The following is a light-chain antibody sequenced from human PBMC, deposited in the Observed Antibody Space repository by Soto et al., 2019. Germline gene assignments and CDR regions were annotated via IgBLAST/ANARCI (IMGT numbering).Light chain of an antibody. CDR2: GTS. Sequence: DIVLTQYPDTLSLSPGERATLSCRASQSVSSSYLAWYQQTPGQAPRLLIYGTSNRATGIPDRFSGSGSGTDFTLTISRLEPEDFAVYYCQQYGNSRWTFGQGTKV. CDR3: QQYGNSRWT. J-gene: IGKJ1*01. V-gene: IGKV3-20*01. CDR1: QSVSSSY.